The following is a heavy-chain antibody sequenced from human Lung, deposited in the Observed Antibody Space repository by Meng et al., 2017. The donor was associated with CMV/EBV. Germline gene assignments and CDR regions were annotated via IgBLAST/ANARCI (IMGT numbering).Heavy chain of an antibody. CDR3: ARNTYYYDSSGYYTDY. V-gene: IGHV1-18*01. CDR2: ISAYNGNT. Sequence: ASXXVSXKASGYTFTSYGISWMRQAPGQGLEWMGWISAYNGNTNYAQKLQGRVTMTTDTSTSTAYMELRSLRSDDTAVYYCARNTYYYDSSGYYTDYWGQGXLVTVSS. CDR1: GYTFTSYG. D-gene: IGHD3-22*01. J-gene: IGHJ4*02.